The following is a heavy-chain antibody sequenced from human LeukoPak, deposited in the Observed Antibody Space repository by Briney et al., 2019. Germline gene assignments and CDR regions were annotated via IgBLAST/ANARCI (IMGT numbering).Heavy chain of an antibody. CDR2: IYYSGST. Sequence: SETLSLTCTVSGGSISSYYWSWIRQPPGKGLEWIGYIYYSGSTNYNPSLKSRVTISVDTSKNQFSLKLSSVTAADTAVYYCARDQGDYGDYVERVLSHNWFDPWGQGTLVTVSS. D-gene: IGHD4-17*01. J-gene: IGHJ5*02. V-gene: IGHV4-59*01. CDR3: ARDQGDYGDYVERVLSHNWFDP. CDR1: GGSISSYY.